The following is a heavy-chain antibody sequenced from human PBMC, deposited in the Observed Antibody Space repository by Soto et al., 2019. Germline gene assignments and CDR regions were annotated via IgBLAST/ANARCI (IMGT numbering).Heavy chain of an antibody. V-gene: IGHV1-3*01. CDR1: GYTFTSYA. CDR3: ARVSRFAALDAFDI. J-gene: IGHJ3*02. D-gene: IGHD3-3*01. Sequence: ASVKGSCKASGYTFTSYAMHWVRQAPGQRLEWMGWINAGNGNTKYSQKFQGRVTITRDTSASTAYMELSSLRSEDTAVYYCARVSRFAALDAFDIWGQGTMVTVSS. CDR2: INAGNGNT.